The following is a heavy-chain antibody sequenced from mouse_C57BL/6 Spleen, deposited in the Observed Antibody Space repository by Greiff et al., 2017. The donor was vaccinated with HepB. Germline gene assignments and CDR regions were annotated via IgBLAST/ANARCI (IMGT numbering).Heavy chain of an antibody. CDR1: GYTFTSYG. Sequence: QVQLQQSGAELARPGASVKLSCKASGYTFTSYGISWVKQRTGQGLEWIGEIYPRSGNTYYNEKFKGKATLTADKSASTEFMELRSLTSEVSAVYFCARPYGSSSYYYAMDYWGQGTSVTVSS. D-gene: IGHD1-1*01. CDR3: ARPYGSSSYYYAMDY. J-gene: IGHJ4*01. V-gene: IGHV1-81*01. CDR2: IYPRSGNT.